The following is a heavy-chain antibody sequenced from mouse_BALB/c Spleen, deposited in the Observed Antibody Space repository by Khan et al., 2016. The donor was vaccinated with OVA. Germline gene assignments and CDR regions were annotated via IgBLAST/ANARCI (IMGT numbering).Heavy chain of an antibody. CDR3: ARWFDGYSSLYAMDY. Sequence: QVQLQQSGPGLVAPSQSLSITCTVSGFSLTTYGVHWVRQPPGKGLEWLVVIWSDGSTNYNSVLKSRLSISKDNSKSQVFLKMNSLQTDDTAMYYCARWFDGYSSLYAMDYRGQGTSVTVSS. D-gene: IGHD2-3*01. CDR1: GFSLTTYG. V-gene: IGHV2-6*02. CDR2: IWSDGST. J-gene: IGHJ4*01.